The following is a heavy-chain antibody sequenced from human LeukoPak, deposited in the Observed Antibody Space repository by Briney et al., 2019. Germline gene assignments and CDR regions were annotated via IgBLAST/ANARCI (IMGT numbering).Heavy chain of an antibody. J-gene: IGHJ4*02. CDR2: ISAYNGNT. D-gene: IGHD5-24*01. CDR3: ARAVEMATTSDY. CDR1: GYTFTSYG. Sequence: ASVKASCKASGYTFTSYGISWVRQAPGQGLEWMGWISAYNGNTNYAQKLQGRVTMTTDTSTSTAYMELRSLRSDDTAVYYCARAVEMATTSDYWGQGTLVTVSS. V-gene: IGHV1-18*01.